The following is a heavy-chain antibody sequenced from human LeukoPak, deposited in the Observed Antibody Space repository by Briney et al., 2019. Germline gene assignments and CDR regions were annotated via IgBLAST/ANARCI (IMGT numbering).Heavy chain of an antibody. Sequence: AGGSLRLSCAASGFTFSSFTMNWVRQAPGKGLEWVSYISSGSGTIYYADSVKGRFTISRDNAKNSLYLQMNSLRAEDTAVYYCARDELVRGFDYWGQGTLVTVSS. J-gene: IGHJ4*02. V-gene: IGHV3-48*04. CDR1: GFTFSSFT. CDR3: ARDELVRGFDY. D-gene: IGHD6-13*01. CDR2: ISSGSGTI.